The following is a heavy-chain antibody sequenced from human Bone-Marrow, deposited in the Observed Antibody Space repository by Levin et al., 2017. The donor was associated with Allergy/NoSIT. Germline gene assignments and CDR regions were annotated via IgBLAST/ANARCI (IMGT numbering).Heavy chain of an antibody. CDR2: IYPGDSDT. D-gene: IGHD3-10*01. CDR3: ARLGGTLSRTSLYYYNNGMDV. V-gene: IGHV5-51*01. J-gene: IGHJ6*02. CDR1: GYTFSSYW. Sequence: KSGGSLRLSCKASGYTFSSYWIAWVRQMPGKGLEWMGIIYPGDSDTRYSPSFQGQVTISADKSISAAYLQWSSLKASDTAMYYCARLGGTLSRTSLYYYNNGMDVWGQGTTITVSS.